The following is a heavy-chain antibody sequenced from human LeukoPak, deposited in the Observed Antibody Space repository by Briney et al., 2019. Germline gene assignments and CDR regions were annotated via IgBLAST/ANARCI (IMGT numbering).Heavy chain of an antibody. V-gene: IGHV3-23*01. J-gene: IGHJ4*02. Sequence: GASLRLSCAASGFTFSSYAMSWVRRAPGKGLEWVSAISGSGGSTYYADSVKGRFTISRDNSKNTLYLQMNSLRAEDTAVYYCAKVRLAYCGGDCYADYDYWGQGTLVTVSS. D-gene: IGHD2-21*02. CDR3: AKVRLAYCGGDCYADYDY. CDR1: GFTFSSYA. CDR2: ISGSGGST.